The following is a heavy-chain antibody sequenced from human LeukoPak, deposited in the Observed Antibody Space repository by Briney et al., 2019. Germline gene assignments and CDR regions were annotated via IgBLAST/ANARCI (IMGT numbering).Heavy chain of an antibody. CDR2: ISTYNGNT. CDR1: GYTFTTFTTYG. CDR3: ARDGGSAYCGGDCYYAFDI. D-gene: IGHD2-21*02. Sequence: ASVKVSCKASGYTFTTFTTYGISWARQAPGQGLEWMGWISTYNGNTNYAQKVQGRVTMTTDTSTSTAYMELRSLRADDTAVYYCARDGGSAYCGGDCYYAFDIWGQGTMVTVSS. J-gene: IGHJ3*02. V-gene: IGHV1-18*01.